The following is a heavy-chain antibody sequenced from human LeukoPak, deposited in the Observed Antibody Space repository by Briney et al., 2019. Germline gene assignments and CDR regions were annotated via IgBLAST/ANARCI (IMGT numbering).Heavy chain of an antibody. D-gene: IGHD2-21*02. CDR3: ARKGAYCGGGCYFDNWFDP. V-gene: IGHV3-7*01. CDR1: GFTFSSYW. J-gene: IGHJ5*02. CDR2: IKQDGSEK. Sequence: PGGSLRLSCAASGFTFSSYWMSWVRQAPGKGLEWVANIKQDGSEKYYVDSVKGRFTISRDNAKNSLYLQMNSLRAEDTAVYYCARKGAYCGGGCYFDNWFDPWGQGTLVTVSS.